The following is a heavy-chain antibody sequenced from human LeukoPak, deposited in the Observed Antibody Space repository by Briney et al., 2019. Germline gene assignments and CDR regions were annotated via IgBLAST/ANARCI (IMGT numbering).Heavy chain of an antibody. CDR1: GFTFDDYA. Sequence: GGSLRLSCAASGFTFDDYAMHWVRQAPGKGLEWVSGISWNSNSIGYADSVKGRFTISRDNTRNSLYLQMNSLRAEDTALYYCAKEKLGWYFDLWGRGTLVTVSS. CDR3: AKEKLGWYFDL. D-gene: IGHD3-10*01. J-gene: IGHJ2*01. V-gene: IGHV3-9*01. CDR2: ISWNSNSI.